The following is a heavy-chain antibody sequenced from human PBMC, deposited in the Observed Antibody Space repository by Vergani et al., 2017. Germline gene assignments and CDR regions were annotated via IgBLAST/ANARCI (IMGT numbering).Heavy chain of an antibody. CDR1: GFTFSDFS. Sequence: EVQLVESGGGLVKPGGSLRLSCAASGFTFSDFSMSWVRQAPGKGLEWVAFIGSSGPYINYADSVKGRFIISRDNTNNSLFLQLRSLRAEDAAVYYCARDCTSGGCPDNYGMDVWGQGATATVSS. V-gene: IGHV3-21*06. CDR3: ARDCTSGGCPDNYGMDV. J-gene: IGHJ6*02. D-gene: IGHD2-8*01. CDR2: IGSSGPYI.